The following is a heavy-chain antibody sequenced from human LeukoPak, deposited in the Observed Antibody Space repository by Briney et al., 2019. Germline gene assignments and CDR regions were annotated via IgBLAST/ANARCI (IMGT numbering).Heavy chain of an antibody. CDR2: IKQDGSEK. CDR1: GFTFSSYW. J-gene: IGHJ4*02. CDR3: ARDPGYSRPSSYGYFDH. Sequence: AGGSLRLSCAASGFTFSSYWMSWVRQAPGKGLEWVANIKQDGSEKYYVDSVKGRFTISRDNAKNSLYLQMNSLRAEDTAVYYCARDPGYSRPSSYGYFDHWGQGTLATVSS. D-gene: IGHD1-26*01. V-gene: IGHV3-7*01.